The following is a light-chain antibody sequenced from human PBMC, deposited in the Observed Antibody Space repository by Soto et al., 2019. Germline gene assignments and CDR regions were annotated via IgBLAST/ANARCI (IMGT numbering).Light chain of an antibody. J-gene: IGLJ3*02. CDR1: SGTIASNY. V-gene: IGLV6-57*04. CDR2: EDN. Sequence: NFMLTQPHSVSESPGKTVTISCTRSSGTIASNYVQWYQQRPGSAPTTVIYEDNQRPSGVPDRFSGSTDGSSNSASLTISGLQTEDEADYYCQSSDTNNYGVFGGGTKLTVL. CDR3: QSSDTNNYGV.